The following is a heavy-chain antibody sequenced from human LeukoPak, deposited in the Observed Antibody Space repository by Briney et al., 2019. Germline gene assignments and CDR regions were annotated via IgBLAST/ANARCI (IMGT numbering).Heavy chain of an antibody. D-gene: IGHD6-13*01. CDR2: ISGSGGST. CDR3: AKAPLSSSWFTFDY. CDR1: GFTFSSYA. Sequence: GSLRLSCAASGFTFSSYAMSWVRQAPGKGLEWVSAISGSGGSTYYADSVRGRFTISRDNSKNTLYLQMNSLRAEDTAVYYCAKAPLSSSWFTFDYWGQGTLVTVSS. J-gene: IGHJ4*02. V-gene: IGHV3-23*01.